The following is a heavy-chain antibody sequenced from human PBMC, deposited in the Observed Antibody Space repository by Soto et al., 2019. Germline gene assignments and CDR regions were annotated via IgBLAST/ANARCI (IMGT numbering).Heavy chain of an antibody. CDR3: GACSGAICHRGREWFDP. D-gene: IGHD2-8*02. CDR1: GYTFSSHV. Sequence: QVQLLQSAAEVRKPGASVKVSCTASGYTFSSHVITWVQQAPGQGLEGMGWISTYNGHTNSAQQVPGRVTIPRDKSTSTAYRELRSLTSDDTAMYCCGACSGAICHRGREWFDPWGQGTLVTVSS. V-gene: IGHV1-18*04. CDR2: ISTYNGHT. J-gene: IGHJ5*02.